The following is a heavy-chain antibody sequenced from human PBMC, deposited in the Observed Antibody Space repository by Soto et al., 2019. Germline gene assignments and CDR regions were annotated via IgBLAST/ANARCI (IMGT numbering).Heavy chain of an antibody. J-gene: IGHJ6*02. V-gene: IGHV3-64*01. CDR1: GFTFSSYP. D-gene: IGHD2-15*01. CDR2: LRSNGGST. Sequence: EVQLVGSGGGLVQPGGSLRLSCAASGFTFSSYPMHWVRQAPGKGLEYVSALRSNGGSTYYAKSVKGRFTISRDNSKNTLYRPMGSRRAEAMAVYYCARGIAGSVYGMDVWGQGTTVTVSS. CDR3: ARGIAGSVYGMDV.